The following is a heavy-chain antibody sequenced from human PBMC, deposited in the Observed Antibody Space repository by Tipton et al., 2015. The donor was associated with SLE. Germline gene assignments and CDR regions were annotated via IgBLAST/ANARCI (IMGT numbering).Heavy chain of an antibody. CDR3: ARHATEVTGGDY. CDR2: IYPADSDT. Sequence: QSGPEVKKPGESLKISCKGSGYSFTDYWIGWVRQMPGKGLEWMGIIYPADSDTRYSPSFQGQVTISADKSISTAYLHWSSLKASDTAMYFCARHATEVTGGDYWGQGTLVTVSS. CDR1: GYSFTDYW. J-gene: IGHJ4*02. V-gene: IGHV5-51*01. D-gene: IGHD2-8*02.